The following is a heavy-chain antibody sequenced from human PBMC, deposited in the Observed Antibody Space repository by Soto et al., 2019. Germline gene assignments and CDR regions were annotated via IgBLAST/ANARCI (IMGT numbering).Heavy chain of an antibody. D-gene: IGHD3-16*01. Sequence: GESLKISCNGSGYNFSSYWIGWVRQKPGKGLEWMGIVYPGDSDTKYSPSFEGQVTISVDTSISTAYLQWSSLKASDTAMYYCARGGTWRLSLQYYYGMDVWGQGTTVTVS. CDR3: ARGGTWRLSLQYYYGMDV. CDR2: VYPGDSDT. V-gene: IGHV5-51*01. J-gene: IGHJ6*02. CDR1: GYNFSSYW.